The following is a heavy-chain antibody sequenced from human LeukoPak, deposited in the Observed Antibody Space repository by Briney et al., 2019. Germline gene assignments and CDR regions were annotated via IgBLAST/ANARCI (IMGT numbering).Heavy chain of an antibody. V-gene: IGHV3-21*01. D-gene: IGHD5-18*01. CDR2: ISSSSSYI. CDR3: VREPYSYGFVVGFDP. Sequence: PGGSLRLSCAASGFTFSSYGMNWVRQAPGKGLEWVSSISSSSSYIYYADSVKGRFTISRDNAKNSLYLQMNSLRAEDTAVYYCVREPYSYGFVVGFDPWGQGTLVTVSS. CDR1: GFTFSSYG. J-gene: IGHJ5*02.